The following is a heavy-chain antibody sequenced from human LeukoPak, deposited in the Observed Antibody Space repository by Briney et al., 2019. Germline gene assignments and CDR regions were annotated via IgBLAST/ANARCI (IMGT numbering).Heavy chain of an antibody. CDR1: GFTFSSYA. D-gene: IGHD3-3*01. Sequence: PGGSLRLSCAASGFTFSSYAMSWVRQAPGKGLEWVSAISGSGGSTYYADSVKGRFTISRDNSKNTLYLQMNSLRAEDTAVYYCAKDDQSAPHSRIFGVGGGDYWGQGTLVTVSS. CDR3: AKDDQSAPHSRIFGVGGGDY. J-gene: IGHJ4*02. V-gene: IGHV3-23*01. CDR2: ISGSGGST.